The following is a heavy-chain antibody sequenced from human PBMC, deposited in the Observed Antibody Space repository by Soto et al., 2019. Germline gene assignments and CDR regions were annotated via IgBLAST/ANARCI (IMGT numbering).Heavy chain of an antibody. V-gene: IGHV3-48*02. CDR2: ISSSSSTI. J-gene: IGHJ6*02. CDR1: GFTFSSYS. D-gene: IGHD2-15*01. CDR3: ERDGCSGGSCYIYYYYGMDV. Sequence: EVQLVESGGGLVQPGGSLRLSCAASGFTFSSYSMNWVRQAPGKGLEWVSYISSSSSTIYYADSVKGRFTISRDNAKNSLYMQMNSLRDEDTAVYYCERDGCSGGSCYIYYYYGMDVWGQGTTVTVSS.